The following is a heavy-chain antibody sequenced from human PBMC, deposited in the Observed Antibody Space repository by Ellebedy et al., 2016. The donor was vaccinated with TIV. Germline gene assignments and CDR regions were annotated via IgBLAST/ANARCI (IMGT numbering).Heavy chain of an antibody. CDR3: TTDSDFGVVIYVVDY. CDR2: IRSKANSYAT. D-gene: IGHD3-3*01. V-gene: IGHV3-73*01. J-gene: IGHJ4*02. Sequence: GESLKISXAASGFTFSGSAMHWVRQASGKGLEWVGRIRSKANSYATAYAASVKGRFTISRDDSKNAAYLQMNSLKTEDTAVYYCTTDSDFGVVIYVVDYWGQGTLVTVSS. CDR1: GFTFSGSA.